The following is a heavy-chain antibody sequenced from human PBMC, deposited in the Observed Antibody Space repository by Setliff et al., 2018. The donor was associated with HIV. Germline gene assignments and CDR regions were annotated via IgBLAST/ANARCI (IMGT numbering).Heavy chain of an antibody. CDR1: GYIFTTYG. CDR3: AREGSPIYYFDY. CDR2: ISVYNGNT. Sequence: GASVKVSCKASGYIFTTYGITWVRQAPGQGLEWMGWISVYNGNTKYAQKFQGRVTMTRDTSISTAYMEVSSLRSDDTAVYYCAREGSPIYYFDYWSQGTLVTVSS. V-gene: IGHV1-18*01. J-gene: IGHJ4*02. D-gene: IGHD3-10*01.